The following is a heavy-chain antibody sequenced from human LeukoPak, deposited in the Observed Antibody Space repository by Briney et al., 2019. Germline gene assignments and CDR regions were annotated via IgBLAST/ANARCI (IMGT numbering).Heavy chain of an antibody. Sequence: PGGSLRLSCAASGFTFSSYAMSWVRQAPGKGLEWVSAISGSGGSTYYADSVKGRFTISRGNSKNTLYLQMNSLRAEDTAVYYCARRPTRITMVPEGYWGQGTLVTVSS. CDR3: ARRPTRITMVPEGY. CDR1: GFTFSSYA. CDR2: ISGSGGST. D-gene: IGHD3-10*01. J-gene: IGHJ4*02. V-gene: IGHV3-23*01.